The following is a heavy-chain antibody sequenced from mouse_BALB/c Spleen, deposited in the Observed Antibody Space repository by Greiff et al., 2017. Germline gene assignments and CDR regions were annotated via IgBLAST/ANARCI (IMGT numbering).Heavy chain of an antibody. CDR3: ARAYYYGSSFDY. J-gene: IGHJ4*01. CDR2: IDPANGNT. V-gene: IGHV14-3*02. Sequence: VQLQQSGAELVKPGASVKLSCTASGFNIKDTYMHWVKQRPEQGLEWIGRIDPANGNTKYDPKFQGKATITADTSSNTAYLQLSSLTSEDTAVYYCARAYYYGSSFDYWGQGTSVTVSS. CDR1: GFNIKDTY. D-gene: IGHD1-1*01.